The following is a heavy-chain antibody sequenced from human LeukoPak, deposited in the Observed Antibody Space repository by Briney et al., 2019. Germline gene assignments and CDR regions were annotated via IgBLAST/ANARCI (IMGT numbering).Heavy chain of an antibody. J-gene: IGHJ6*03. CDR3: AKRYCSSTSCLYYYYMDV. D-gene: IGHD2-2*01. CDR2: IRYDGSNK. Sequence: GGSLRLSCAASGVTFSSYAMSWVRQAPGKGLEWVAFIRYDGSNKYYADSVKGRFTISRDNSKNTLYLQMNSLRAEDTAVYYCAKRYCSSTSCLYYYYMDVWGKGTTVTVSS. CDR1: GVTFSSYA. V-gene: IGHV3-30*02.